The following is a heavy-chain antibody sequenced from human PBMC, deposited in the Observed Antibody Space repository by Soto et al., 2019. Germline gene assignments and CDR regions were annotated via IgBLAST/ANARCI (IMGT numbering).Heavy chain of an antibody. CDR1: GGTFSNYA. D-gene: IGHD2-2*01. CDR3: AHFSVGGPARSGAFDI. CDR2: IIPMFGTA. J-gene: IGHJ3*02. Sequence: QVQLVQSGAEVKKPGSSVKVSCKASGGTFSNYAINWVRQAPGQGLEWMGGIIPMFGTANYAQNYQARVTITADGSTSTAHMELSSLRSEDTAVYFCAHFSVGGPARSGAFDIWGQGTMVTVSS. V-gene: IGHV1-69*01.